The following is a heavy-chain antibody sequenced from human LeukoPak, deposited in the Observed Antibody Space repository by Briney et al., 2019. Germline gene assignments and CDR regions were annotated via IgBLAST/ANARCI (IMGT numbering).Heavy chain of an antibody. CDR2: MYYGGST. V-gene: IGHV4-39*01. D-gene: IGHD1-26*01. Sequence: SEILSLTCNVSGGSISSRSYYWGWIRQPPGKGLEGIGSMYYGGSTYYNPSLESRVTISVDTSKNQFSLKLSSVTAADTAVYYCARRGPSGRSLDYWGQGTLVTVSS. CDR3: ARRGPSGRSLDY. J-gene: IGHJ4*02. CDR1: GGSISSRSYY.